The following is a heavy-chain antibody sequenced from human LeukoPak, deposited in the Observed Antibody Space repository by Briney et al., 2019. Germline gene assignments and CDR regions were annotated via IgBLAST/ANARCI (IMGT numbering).Heavy chain of an antibody. D-gene: IGHD5-24*01. CDR2: IWYDGSNK. J-gene: IGHJ4*02. CDR3: ARGMGDGYNRLGLDY. Sequence: GRSLRLSCAASGFTFGSYGMHWVRQAPGKGLEWVAVIWYDGSNKYYADSVKGRFTISRDNSKNTLYLEMNSLRAEDTAVYYCARGMGDGYNRLGLDYWGQGTLVTVSS. V-gene: IGHV3-33*01. CDR1: GFTFGSYG.